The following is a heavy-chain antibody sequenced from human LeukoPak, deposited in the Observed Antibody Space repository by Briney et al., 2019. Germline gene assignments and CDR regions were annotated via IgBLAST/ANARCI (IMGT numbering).Heavy chain of an antibody. CDR3: ARATDFWSGYYMGYYFDY. J-gene: IGHJ4*02. D-gene: IGHD3-3*01. Sequence: SQTLSLTCTVSGGSISSGGYYWSWIRQHPGKGLEWIGYIYYSGSTHYNPSLKSRVTISVDTSKNQFSLKLSSVTAADTAVYYCARATDFWSGYYMGYYFDYWGQGTLVTVSS. CDR1: GGSISSGGYY. V-gene: IGHV4-31*03. CDR2: IYYSGST.